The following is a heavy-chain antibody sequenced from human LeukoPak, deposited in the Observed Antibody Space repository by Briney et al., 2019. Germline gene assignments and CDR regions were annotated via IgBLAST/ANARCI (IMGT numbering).Heavy chain of an antibody. V-gene: IGHV3-73*01. CDR1: GFTFSGSA. J-gene: IGHJ4*02. D-gene: IGHD3-22*01. CDR2: IRSKANSYAT. Sequence: PGGSLRLSCAASGFTFSGSAMHWVRQASGKGLEWVGRIRSKANSYATAYAASVKGRFTISRDDSKNTAYLQMNSLRAEDTAVYYCVKDLVGYDSSNYRDCWGQGTLVTVSS. CDR3: VKDLVGYDSSNYRDC.